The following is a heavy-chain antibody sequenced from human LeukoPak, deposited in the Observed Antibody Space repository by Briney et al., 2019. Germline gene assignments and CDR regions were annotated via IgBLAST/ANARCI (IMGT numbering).Heavy chain of an antibody. Sequence: GESLKISCKGSGYSFTSYWIGWVRQMPGKGLEWMGIIYPGDSDTRYSPSFQGQVTISADKPISTAYLQWSSLKASDTAMYYCARQMVRGVIMSGCDYWGQGTLVTVSS. CDR3: ARQMVRGVIMSGCDY. CDR1: GYSFTSYW. J-gene: IGHJ4*02. V-gene: IGHV5-51*01. D-gene: IGHD3-10*01. CDR2: IYPGDSDT.